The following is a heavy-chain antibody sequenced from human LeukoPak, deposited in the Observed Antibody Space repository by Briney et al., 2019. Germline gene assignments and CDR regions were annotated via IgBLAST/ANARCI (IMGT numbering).Heavy chain of an antibody. CDR2: ISGSGGST. CDR3: AKVRVAGHDAFDI. D-gene: IGHD6-19*01. J-gene: IGHJ3*02. Sequence: PGGSLRLSCAASGFTFSSYAMSWVRQAPGKGLEWVSAISGSGGSTYYADSVKGRFTISRDNSKNTLYLQMSSLRAEDTAVYYCAKVRVAGHDAFDIWGQGTMVTVSS. CDR1: GFTFSSYA. V-gene: IGHV3-23*01.